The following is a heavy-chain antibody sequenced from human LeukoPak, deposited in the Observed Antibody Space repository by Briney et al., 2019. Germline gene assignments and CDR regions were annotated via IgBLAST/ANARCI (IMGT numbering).Heavy chain of an antibody. D-gene: IGHD3-10*01. CDR1: GGSISSSSYY. J-gene: IGHJ4*02. Sequence: SETLSLTCSVSGGSISSSSYYWGWLRQPPGKGLECIGSIYHSGSTHYNPSLKSRVTISVDTTKDQFALKRRCVDAADTSVYDCASIIRVRGVPYWGQGTLVTVSS. CDR3: ASIIRVRGVPY. V-gene: IGHV4-39*06. CDR2: IYHSGST.